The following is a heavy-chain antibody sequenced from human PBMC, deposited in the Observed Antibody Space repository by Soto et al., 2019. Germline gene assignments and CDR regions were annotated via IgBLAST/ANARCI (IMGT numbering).Heavy chain of an antibody. D-gene: IGHD3-3*01. CDR1: GYTFTSYG. CDR2: ISAYNGNT. J-gene: IGHJ4*02. Sequence: QVQLVQSGAEVKKPGASVKVSCKASGYTFTSYGISWVRQAPGQGLEWMGWISAYNGNTNYAQKLQGRVTMTTDTSTSTADMELRSLRSDGTAVYYCARAGELRFLEWLGPRYESGYFDYWGQGTLVTVSS. V-gene: IGHV1-18*01. CDR3: ARAGELRFLEWLGPRYESGYFDY.